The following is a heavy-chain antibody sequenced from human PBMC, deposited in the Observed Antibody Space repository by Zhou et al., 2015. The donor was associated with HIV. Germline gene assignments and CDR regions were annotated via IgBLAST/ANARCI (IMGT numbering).Heavy chain of an antibody. V-gene: IGHV1-8*02. CDR3: ARMDYKLMPGKVNWFDP. J-gene: IGHJ5*02. D-gene: IGHD3-10*01. Sequence: QVQLVQSGAEVKKPGSSVKVSCKASGGTFSSYAISWVRQATGQGLEWMGWMDPNTGDTGYAQKFQGRITLTRNTSIDTAYMELSSLRYDDTAVYYCARMDYKLMPGKVNWFDPWGQGALVIVSS. CDR2: MDPNTGDT. CDR1: GGTFSSYA.